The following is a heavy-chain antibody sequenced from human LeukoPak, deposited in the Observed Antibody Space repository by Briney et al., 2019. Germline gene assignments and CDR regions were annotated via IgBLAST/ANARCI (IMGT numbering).Heavy chain of an antibody. CDR2: IYPDDSDT. D-gene: IGHD2-8*01. CDR1: GYSFASSW. CDR3: ARHGHCTNGVCYSNYYYHMDV. V-gene: IGHV5-51*01. J-gene: IGHJ6*03. Sequence: GESLKISXKGSGYSFASSWIGWVRQMPGKGREWMGIIYPDDSDTIYSPSFEGQITISVDKSISTAYLQWSSLKASDTAVYYCARHGHCTNGVCYSNYYYHMDVWGKGTTVTVSS.